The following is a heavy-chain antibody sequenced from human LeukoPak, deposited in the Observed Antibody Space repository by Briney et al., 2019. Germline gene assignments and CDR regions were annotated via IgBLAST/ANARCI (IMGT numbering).Heavy chain of an antibody. CDR3: EKDQRSTGYYLDY. CDR2: IWYDGSNK. Sequence: GGSLRLSCAASGLTFRSYGMHWVRQAPGKGLEWVAGIWYDGSNKYYTDSVKGRFTISRDNSKNTLYLQMNSLRAEDTSLYYCEKDQRSTGYYLDYWGQGTLVTVSS. D-gene: IGHD3-22*01. CDR1: GLTFRSYG. J-gene: IGHJ4*02. V-gene: IGHV3-33*06.